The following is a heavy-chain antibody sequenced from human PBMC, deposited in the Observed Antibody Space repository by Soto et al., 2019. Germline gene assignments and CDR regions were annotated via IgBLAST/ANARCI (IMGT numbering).Heavy chain of an antibody. CDR3: ARDRAAVAGSYYYYGMDV. Sequence: SETLSLTCAVSGGSISSSNWWSWVRQPPGKGLEWIGEIYHSGSTNYNPSLKSRVTISVDKSKNQFSLKLNSVTAADTAVYYCARDRAAVAGSYYYYGMDVWGQGTTVTVSS. D-gene: IGHD6-19*01. CDR2: IYHSGST. CDR1: GGSISSSNW. V-gene: IGHV4-4*02. J-gene: IGHJ6*02.